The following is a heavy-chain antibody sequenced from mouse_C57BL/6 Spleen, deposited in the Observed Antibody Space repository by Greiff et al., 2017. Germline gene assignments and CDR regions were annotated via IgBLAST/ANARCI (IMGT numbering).Heavy chain of an antibody. D-gene: IGHD1-1*01. CDR3: ARRYGSSPYAMDY. CDR2: IDPSDSYT. J-gene: IGHJ4*01. V-gene: IGHV1-69*01. Sequence: QVQLQQSGAELVMPGASVKLSCKASGYTFTSYWMHWVKQRPGQGLEWIGEIDPSDSYTNYNQKFKGKSTLTVDKSSSTAYMQLSSLTSEDSAVYYGARRYGSSPYAMDYWGQGTSVTVSS. CDR1: GYTFTSYW.